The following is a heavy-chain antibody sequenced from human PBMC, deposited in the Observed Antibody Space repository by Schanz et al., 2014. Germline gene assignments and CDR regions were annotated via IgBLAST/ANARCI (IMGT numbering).Heavy chain of an antibody. V-gene: IGHV3-48*01. CDR1: GFTFSSYS. CDR2: ISGSSRTI. D-gene: IGHD1-26*01. J-gene: IGHJ4*02. Sequence: VPLVESGGGLVKPGGSLRLSCAASGFTFSSYSMNWVRQAPGKGLEWVSYISGSSRTIYYADSMKGRFTVSRDNAENALYLQMNSLRAEDTGLYFCARGGSGSHYRLDYWGQGTLVTVSS. CDR3: ARGGSGSHYRLDY.